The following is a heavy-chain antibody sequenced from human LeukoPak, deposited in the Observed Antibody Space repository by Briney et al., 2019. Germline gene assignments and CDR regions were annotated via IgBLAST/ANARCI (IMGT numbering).Heavy chain of an antibody. J-gene: IGHJ6*04. V-gene: IGHV4-61*09. D-gene: IGHD4-17*01. CDR3: ARCMSELDYGDYAYYYHMDV. CDR2: FYSSTRT. Sequence: SQTLSLTCTVSGDSLTSGSRYWRWIRQPAGKGLEWIGHFYSSTRTTYNPSLESRVTISGDTAKNQFSLKLDSVTAADTAVYFCARCMSELDYGDYAYYYHMDVWGKGTTVTVSS. CDR1: GDSLTSGSRY.